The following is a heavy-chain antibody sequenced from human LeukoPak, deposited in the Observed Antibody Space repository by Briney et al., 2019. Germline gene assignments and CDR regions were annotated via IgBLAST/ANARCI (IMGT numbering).Heavy chain of an antibody. D-gene: IGHD2-21*02. J-gene: IGHJ6*03. CDR2: ISSDGGST. V-gene: IGHV3-64*02. CDR3: ARPAMTRDEDYYYYYYMDV. Sequence: GGSLRLSCAASGFTFSRYGMHWVRQAPVKGLEYVSGISSDGGSTYYGDSVKGRFTISRDNSKNTVDLQMGSLRPEDTAVYYCARPAMTRDEDYYYYYYMDVWGKGTTVTVSS. CDR1: GFTFSRYG.